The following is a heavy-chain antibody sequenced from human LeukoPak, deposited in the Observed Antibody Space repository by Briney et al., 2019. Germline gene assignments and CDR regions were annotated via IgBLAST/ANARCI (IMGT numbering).Heavy chain of an antibody. V-gene: IGHV3-74*01. D-gene: IGHD6-13*01. J-gene: IGHJ4*02. CDR2: INSDGSST. CDR1: GFTFSSYW. Sequence: GGSLRLSCAASGFTFSSYWMQWVRHVPGKGLLWVSRINSDGSSTSYADSVKGRFTISRDNAKNTVYLQMNSLRVEDTAVYYCARSTGGGSSSYWGQGTLVTVSS. CDR3: ARSTGGGSSSY.